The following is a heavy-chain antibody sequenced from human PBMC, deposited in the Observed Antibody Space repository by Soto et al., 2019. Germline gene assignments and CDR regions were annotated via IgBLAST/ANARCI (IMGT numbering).Heavy chain of an antibody. CDR2: INHSGST. CDR3: ARGQVAARPGRCFDP. J-gene: IGHJ5*02. D-gene: IGHD6-6*01. Sequence: QVQLQQWGAGLLKPSETLSLTCAVYGGSFSGYYWSWIRQPPGKGLEWIGEINHSGSTNYNPSLKSRVTISVDTSKNQFSQKLSSVTAADTAVYYCARGQVAARPGRCFDPWGQGTLVTVSS. V-gene: IGHV4-34*01. CDR1: GGSFSGYY.